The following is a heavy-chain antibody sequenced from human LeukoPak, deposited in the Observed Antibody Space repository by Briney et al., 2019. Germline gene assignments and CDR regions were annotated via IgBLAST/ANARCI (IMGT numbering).Heavy chain of an antibody. J-gene: IGHJ4*02. D-gene: IGHD6-13*01. CDR1: GFTFSDYY. CDR2: IKQDGSEK. Sequence: PGGSLRLSCAASGFTFSDYYMSWIRQAPGKGLEWVANIKQDGSEKYYVDSVKGRFTISRDNAKNSLYLQMNSLRAEDTAVYYCARDAAAGNDYWGQGTLVTVSS. V-gene: IGHV3-7*01. CDR3: ARDAAAGNDY.